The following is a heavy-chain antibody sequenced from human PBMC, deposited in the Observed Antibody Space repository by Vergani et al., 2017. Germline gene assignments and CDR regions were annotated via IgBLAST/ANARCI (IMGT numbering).Heavy chain of an antibody. V-gene: IGHV1-46*03. CDR1: GYTLTELS. CDR3: ASGRYTARDGMDV. J-gene: IGHJ6*02. Sequence: QVQLVQSGAEVKKPGASVKVSCKVSGYTLTELSMHWVRQAPGKGLEWMGIINPSGGSTSYAQKFQGRVTMTRDTSTSTVYMELSSLRSEDTAVYYCASGRYTARDGMDVWGQGTTVIVSS. CDR2: INPSGGST. D-gene: IGHD5-18*01.